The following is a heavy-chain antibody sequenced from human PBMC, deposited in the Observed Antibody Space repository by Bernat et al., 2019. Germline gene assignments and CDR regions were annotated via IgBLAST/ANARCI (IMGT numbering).Heavy chain of an antibody. Sequence: EVQLVESGGGLVQPGRSLRLSCTASGFTFGDYAMSWVRQAPGKGLEWVGFIRSKAYGGTTEYAASVKGRFTISRDDSKSIAYLQMNSLKTEDTAVYYCTRDKAEGEVDWFDPWGQGTLVTASS. CDR3: TRDKAEGEVDWFDP. CDR2: IRSKAYGGTT. J-gene: IGHJ5*02. CDR1: GFTFGDYA. V-gene: IGHV3-49*04. D-gene: IGHD3-16*01.